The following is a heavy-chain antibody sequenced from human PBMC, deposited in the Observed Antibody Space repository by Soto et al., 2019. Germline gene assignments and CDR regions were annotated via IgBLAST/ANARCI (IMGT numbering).Heavy chain of an antibody. CDR2: IKRAETLT. CDR3: ASDLSPPGEFFYYAFDV. J-gene: IGHJ3*01. D-gene: IGHD2-21*01. V-gene: IGHV3-7*05. Sequence: EVQLVESGGGLVQPGESLRLSCAASGFTFSAFWMTWLRQAPGKGLEWVANIKRAETLTHYGDSVEGRCTLSRDNAQNSLLIQLNSLRAEDTDMYYCASDLSPPGEFFYYAFDVWGQGTFVTVSS. CDR1: GFTFSAFW.